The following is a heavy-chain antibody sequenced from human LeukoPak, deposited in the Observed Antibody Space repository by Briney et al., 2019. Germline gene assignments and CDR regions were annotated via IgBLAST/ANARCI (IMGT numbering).Heavy chain of an antibody. J-gene: IGHJ3*02. CDR3: ARVPSPFDAFDI. CDR2: ISAYNGNT. V-gene: IGHV1-18*01. CDR1: GYTFTSYG. Sequence: ASVKVSCKASGYTFTSYGISWVRQAPGQGLEWMGWISAYNGNTNYAQKLQGRVTMTTDTSTSTAYMELSSLRSDDTAVYYCARVPSPFDAFDIWGQGTMVTVSS.